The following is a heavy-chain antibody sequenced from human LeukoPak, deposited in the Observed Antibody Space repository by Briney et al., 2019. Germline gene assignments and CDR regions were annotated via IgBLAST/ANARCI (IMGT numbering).Heavy chain of an antibody. CDR2: IWYDGSNK. D-gene: IGHD3-9*01. CDR1: GFTFSSYG. CDR3: AREYDILTRFAFDI. Sequence: PGGSLRLSCAASGFTFSSYGMHWFRQAPGKGLELVAVIWYDGSNKYYADSVKGRFTISRDNSKNTLYLQMNSLRAEDTAVYYCAREYDILTRFAFDIWGQGTMVTVSS. V-gene: IGHV3-33*01. J-gene: IGHJ3*02.